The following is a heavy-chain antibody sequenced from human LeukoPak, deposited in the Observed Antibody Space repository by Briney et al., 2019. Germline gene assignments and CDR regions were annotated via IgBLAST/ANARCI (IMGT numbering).Heavy chain of an antibody. CDR2: IYYSGST. CDR1: GGSISSYY. J-gene: IGHJ4*02. Sequence: SETLSLTCTVSGGSISSYYWSWFRQPPGKGLEWIGYIYYSGSTNYNPSLTSRVTISVDTSKNQFSLKLSSVSAADTAVYYCARTGGYYDSSGPNDYWGQGTLVTVSS. D-gene: IGHD3-22*01. V-gene: IGHV4-59*01. CDR3: ARTGGYYDSSGPNDY.